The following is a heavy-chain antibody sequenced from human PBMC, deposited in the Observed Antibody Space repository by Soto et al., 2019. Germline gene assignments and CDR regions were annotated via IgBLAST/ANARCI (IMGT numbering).Heavy chain of an antibody. CDR2: INAGNGNT. Sequence: QVQLVQSGAEVKKPGASVKVSCKASGYTFTSYAMHWVRQAPGQRLEWMGWINAGNGNTKYSQKFQGRVTITRDTSASTAYMELSSLRSEDTAVYYCARDVLELRQGWFDPWGQGTLVTVSS. CDR3: ARDVLELRQGWFDP. CDR1: GYTFTSYA. D-gene: IGHD1-26*01. V-gene: IGHV1-3*01. J-gene: IGHJ5*02.